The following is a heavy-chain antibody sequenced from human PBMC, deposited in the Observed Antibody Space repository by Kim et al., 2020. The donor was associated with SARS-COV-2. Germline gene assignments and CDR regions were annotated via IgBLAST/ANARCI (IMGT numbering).Heavy chain of an antibody. D-gene: IGHD4-17*01. V-gene: IGHV1-18*04. Sequence: ASVKVSCKASGYTFTSYGISWVRQAPGQGLEWMGWISAYNGNTNYAQKLQGRVTMTTDTSTSTAYMELRSLRSDDTAVYYCAREVPVIPYGDYAYYYYYYGMDVWGQGTTVTVSS. CDR3: AREVPVIPYGDYAYYYYYYGMDV. CDR1: GYTFTSYG. J-gene: IGHJ6*02. CDR2: ISAYNGNT.